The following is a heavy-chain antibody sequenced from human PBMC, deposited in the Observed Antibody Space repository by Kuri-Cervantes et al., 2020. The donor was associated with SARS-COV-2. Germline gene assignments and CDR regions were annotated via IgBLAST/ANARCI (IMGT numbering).Heavy chain of an antibody. CDR2: INHSGST. CDR3: ARQMMSSITIFGVVITRNWFDP. CDR1: GGSFSGYY. Sequence: GSLRLSCAVYGGSFSGYYWSWIRQPPGKGLEWIGEINHSGSTYYNPSLKSRVTISVDTSKNQFSLKLSSVTAADTAVYYCARQMMSSITIFGVVITRNWFDPWGQGTLVTVSS. V-gene: IGHV4-34*01. D-gene: IGHD3-3*01. J-gene: IGHJ5*02.